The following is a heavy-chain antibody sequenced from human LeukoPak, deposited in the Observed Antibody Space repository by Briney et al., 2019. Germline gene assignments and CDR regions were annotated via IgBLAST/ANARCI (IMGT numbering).Heavy chain of an antibody. Sequence: SETLSLTCTVSGYSIISGYYWGWIRQPPGKGLEWIGSIYHSGNTYYNPSLKSRVTISLDTSKNQFSLRLSSVTAADTAVYYCAGAESGSGTYYWFDPWGQGTLVTVSS. CDR1: GYSIISGYY. CDR2: IYHSGNT. D-gene: IGHD3-10*01. J-gene: IGHJ5*02. V-gene: IGHV4-38-2*02. CDR3: AGAESGSGTYYWFDP.